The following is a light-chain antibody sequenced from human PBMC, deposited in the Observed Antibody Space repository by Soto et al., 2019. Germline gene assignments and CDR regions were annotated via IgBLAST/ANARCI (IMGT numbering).Light chain of an antibody. V-gene: IGLV1-51*02. CDR1: DSNIGNDH. CDR3: GTWDSGLSAGV. CDR2: ENN. J-gene: IGLJ3*02. Sequence: QSVLTQPPLVSAAPGQKVTISCSGSDSNIGNDHVSWYQQFPGTAPKLLIYENNKRPSGIPDRFSGSKSGTSATLDITGLQTGDEADYYCGTWDSGLSAGVIGGGTQLTVL.